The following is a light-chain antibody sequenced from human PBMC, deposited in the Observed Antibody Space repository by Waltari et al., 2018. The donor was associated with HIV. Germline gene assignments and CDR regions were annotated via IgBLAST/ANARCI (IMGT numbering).Light chain of an antibody. V-gene: IGLV3-10*01. CDR1: PLTTKY. CDR2: EDS. CDR3: YSTDSSGYPL. J-gene: IGLJ2*01. Sequence: SYELPQPPSVSVSPGQAARITCPANPLTTKYAYSYQQKSGQAPVLVIYEDSERPSGIPERFSGSSSGTMATLTISGAQVEDEADYYCYSTDSSGYPLFGGRTKLTVL.